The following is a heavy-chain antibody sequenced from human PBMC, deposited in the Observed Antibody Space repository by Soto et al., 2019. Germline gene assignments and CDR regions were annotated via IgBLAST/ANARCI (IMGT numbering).Heavy chain of an antibody. V-gene: IGHV3-48*02. CDR2: ISSSSTTI. CDR3: AGPNY. J-gene: IGHJ4*02. CDR1: GFTFSSYN. Sequence: GGSLRLSCAGSGFTFSSYNMNWVRQAPGKGLEWVAHISSSSTTIYYADSVKGRFTISRDNAKNSLYLQMTSLRDEDTAVYYCAGPNYWGQGTLVTVSS.